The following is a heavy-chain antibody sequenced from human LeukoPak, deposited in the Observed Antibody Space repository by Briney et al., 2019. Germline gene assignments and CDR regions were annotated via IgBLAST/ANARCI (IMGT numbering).Heavy chain of an antibody. V-gene: IGHV3-23*01. CDR1: GFTFSSYA. Sequence: GGSLRLSCRTSGFTFSSYAMSWVRQAPGKGLEWVSSISGSGGSTYYAESVKGRFTISRDNSKNTLYLQMNSLRAEDTAVYYCAKDYSTIPAAANPLFDYWGQGALVTVSS. CDR2: ISGSGGST. J-gene: IGHJ4*02. D-gene: IGHD6-13*01. CDR3: AKDYSTIPAAANPLFDY.